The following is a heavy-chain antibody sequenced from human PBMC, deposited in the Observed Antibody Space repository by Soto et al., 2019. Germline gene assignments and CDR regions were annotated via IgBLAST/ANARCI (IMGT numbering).Heavy chain of an antibody. CDR2: IYPGDSDT. Sequence: GESLKISCKGSGYSFTSYWIGWVRQMPGKGLEWMGIIYPGDSDTRYSPSFQGQVTISADKSISTAYLQWSSLKASDTAMYYCARLNTFWSGTNYYFDYWGQGTLVTVSS. J-gene: IGHJ4*02. CDR1: GYSFTSYW. D-gene: IGHD3-3*01. CDR3: ARLNTFWSGTNYYFDY. V-gene: IGHV5-51*01.